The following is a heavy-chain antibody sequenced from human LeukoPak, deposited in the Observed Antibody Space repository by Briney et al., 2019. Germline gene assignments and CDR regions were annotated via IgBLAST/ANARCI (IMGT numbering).Heavy chain of an antibody. CDR1: GGSISSGDYH. CDR2: IYYSGST. CDR3: ARDQASNWFDP. V-gene: IGHV4-61*08. Sequence: SETLSLTCTVSGGSISSGDYHWSWIRQPPGKGLEWIGYIYYSGSTNYNPSLKSRVTISVDTSKNQFSLKLSSVTAADTAVYYCARDQASNWFDPWGQGTLVTVSS. J-gene: IGHJ5*02.